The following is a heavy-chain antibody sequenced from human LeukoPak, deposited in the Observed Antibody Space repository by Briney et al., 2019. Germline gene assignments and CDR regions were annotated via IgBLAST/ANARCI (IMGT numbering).Heavy chain of an antibody. D-gene: IGHD6-19*01. CDR3: ASRRSGWPNDAFDI. Sequence: GGSLRLSCAASGFTFSSYAMSWVRQAPGKGLEWLSYISASGGNILYADSVKGRFSISRDNAKNSVYLQMDSLRAEDTAVYYCASRRSGWPNDAFDIWGQGTMVTVTS. CDR1: GFTFSSYA. CDR2: ISASGGNI. J-gene: IGHJ3*02. V-gene: IGHV3-48*01.